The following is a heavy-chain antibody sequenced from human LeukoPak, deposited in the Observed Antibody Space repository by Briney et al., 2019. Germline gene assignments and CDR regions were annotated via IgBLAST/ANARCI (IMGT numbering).Heavy chain of an antibody. Sequence: PGGSLRLSCAASGFTFSSYWMSWVRQAPGKGLEWVANIKQDGSEKYYVDSVKGRFTISRDNAKNSLYLQMNSLRAEDTAVYYCARGYSYGYWYFDYWGQGTLVTVSS. CDR1: GFTFSSYW. CDR2: IKQDGSEK. J-gene: IGHJ4*02. CDR3: ARGYSYGYWYFDY. V-gene: IGHV3-7*01. D-gene: IGHD5-18*01.